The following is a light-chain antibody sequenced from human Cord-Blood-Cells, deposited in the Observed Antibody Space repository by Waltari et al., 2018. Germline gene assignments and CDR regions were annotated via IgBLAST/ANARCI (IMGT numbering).Light chain of an antibody. CDR2: GKN. Sequence: SSELTQDPAVSVALGQTVRNTFKGDSPRSYYASWYQQKPGQAPVLVIYGKNNRPSGIPDRFSGSSSGNTASLTITGAQAEDEADYYCNSRDSSGNHYVFGTGTKVTVL. CDR1: SPRSYY. V-gene: IGLV3-19*01. CDR3: NSRDSSGNHYV. J-gene: IGLJ1*01.